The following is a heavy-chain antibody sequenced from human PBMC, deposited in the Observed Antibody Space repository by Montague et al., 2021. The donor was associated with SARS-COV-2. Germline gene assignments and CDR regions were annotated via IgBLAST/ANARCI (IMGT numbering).Heavy chain of an antibody. CDR2: ISYDGSNK. Sequence: SLRLSCAASGFTFSSYAMHWVRQAPGKGLEWVAVISYDGSNKYYADSVKGRFTISRDNSKNTLYLRMNSLRAEDTAVYYCANVLDSYGFYFDYWGQGTLVTVSS. V-gene: IGHV3-30*18. CDR1: GFTFSSYA. CDR3: ANVLDSYGFYFDY. D-gene: IGHD5-18*01. J-gene: IGHJ4*02.